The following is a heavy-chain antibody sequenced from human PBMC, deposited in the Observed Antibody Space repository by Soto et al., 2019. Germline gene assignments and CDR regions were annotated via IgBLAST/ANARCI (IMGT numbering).Heavy chain of an antibody. Sequence: SVKVSCKASGGSFSTLGINWVRQAPGQGLEWMGGIIPLFGKARYAETSQGRVTITADTSTGTAYMEVSSLRSDDTAVFYCATAHNSGWYFFDYWGPGTLVTVS. J-gene: IGHJ4*02. CDR3: ATAHNSGWYFFDY. V-gene: IGHV1-69*06. D-gene: IGHD6-19*01. CDR2: IIPLFGKA. CDR1: GGSFSTLG.